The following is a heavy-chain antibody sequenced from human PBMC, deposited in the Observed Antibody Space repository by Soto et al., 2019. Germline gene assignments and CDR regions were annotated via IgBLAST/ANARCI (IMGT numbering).Heavy chain of an antibody. V-gene: IGHV4-31*03. CDR3: AREGTYYYGSVYNWFDP. Sequence: SETLSLTCTVSGGSISSGGYYWSWIRQHPGKGLEWIGYIYYSGSTYYNPSLKSRVTISVDTSKNQFSLKLSSVTAADTAVYYCAREGTYYYGSVYNWFDPWGQGTLVTVSS. CDR2: IYYSGST. D-gene: IGHD3-10*01. J-gene: IGHJ5*02. CDR1: GGSISSGGYY.